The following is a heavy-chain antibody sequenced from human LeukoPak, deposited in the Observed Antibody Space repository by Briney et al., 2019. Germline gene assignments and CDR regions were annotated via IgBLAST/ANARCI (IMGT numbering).Heavy chain of an antibody. CDR1: GGTFSSYA. CDR2: IIPIFGTA. CDR3: ARQTGAYWYFDL. J-gene: IGHJ2*01. Sequence: VASVTVSCTASGGTFSSYAIGWVRQAPGQGLEWMGGIIPIFGTANYAQKFQGRVTITADESTSTAYMELSSLRSEDTAVYYCARQTGAYWYFDLWGRGTLVTVSS. V-gene: IGHV1-69*13. D-gene: IGHD1-1*01.